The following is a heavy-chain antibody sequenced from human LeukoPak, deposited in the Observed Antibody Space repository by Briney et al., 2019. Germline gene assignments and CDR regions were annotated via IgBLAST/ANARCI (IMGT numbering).Heavy chain of an antibody. J-gene: IGHJ4*02. CDR2: ISGSGGST. CDR1: GFTFSSYA. V-gene: IGHV3-23*01. Sequence: GGSLRLSCAASGFTFSSYAMSWVRQAPGKGLEWVSAISGSGGSTYYADSVKGRFTFSRDNSKNTLYLQMNSLRAEDTAVYYCAKSLRYYDEFDYWGQGTLVAVSS. CDR3: AKSLRYYDEFDY. D-gene: IGHD3-22*01.